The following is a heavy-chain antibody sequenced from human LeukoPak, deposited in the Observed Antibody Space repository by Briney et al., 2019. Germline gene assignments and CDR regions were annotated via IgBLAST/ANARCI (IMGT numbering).Heavy chain of an antibody. D-gene: IGHD5-12*01. CDR3: AKDRVLRFPDY. V-gene: IGHV3-23*01. CDR2: ISGSGGST. CDR1: GLTFSSYA. J-gene: IGHJ4*02. Sequence: GGCLRLSCAASGLTFSSYAMSWVRQAPGKGLECVSAISGSGGSTYYADSVKGRFTISRDNSKNTLYLQMNSLRAEDTAVYYCAKDRVLRFPDYWGQGTLVTVSS.